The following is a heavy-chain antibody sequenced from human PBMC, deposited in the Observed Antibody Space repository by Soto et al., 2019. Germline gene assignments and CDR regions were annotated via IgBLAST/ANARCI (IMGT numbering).Heavy chain of an antibody. Sequence: QVQLVQSGAEEKKPGASVKVSCKASGYTFTSYAMHWVRQAPGQRLEWMGWINAGNGNTKYSQKFQGRVTITRDTPGSTAYRELTTLRPEDPAFFSCPRVGPPADPGAQGPLVTVSS. V-gene: IGHV1-3*05. J-gene: IGHJ5*02. CDR3: PRVGPPADP. CDR1: GYTFTSYA. CDR2: INAGNGNT.